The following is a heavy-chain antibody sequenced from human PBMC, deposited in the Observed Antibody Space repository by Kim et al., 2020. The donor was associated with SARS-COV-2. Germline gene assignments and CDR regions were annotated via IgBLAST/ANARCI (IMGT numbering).Heavy chain of an antibody. CDR2: IAGSGVGA. V-gene: IGHV3-23*01. Sequence: GGSLRLSCAASGFTFNNHAMSWVRQAPGKGLEWVSTIAGSGVGANYADSVRGRFSISRDNSKNTLYLQMISLSAEDTAIYYCARHNGAFDIWGQGTMVIV. CDR1: GFTFNNHA. J-gene: IGHJ3*02. CDR3: ARHNGAFDI. D-gene: IGHD2-8*01.